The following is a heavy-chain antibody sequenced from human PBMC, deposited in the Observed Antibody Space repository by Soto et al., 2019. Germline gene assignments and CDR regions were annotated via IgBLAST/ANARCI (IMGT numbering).Heavy chain of an antibody. J-gene: IGHJ3*02. CDR2: IYYSGST. V-gene: IGHV4-59*01. CDR3: ARRWGDAFDI. Sequence: PLETLSLTCTVSGGYISSYYWSWIRQPPGKGLEWIGYIYYSGSTNYNPSLKSRVTISVDTSKNQFSLKLSSVTAADTAVYYCARRWGDAFDIWGQGTMVTVSS. CDR1: GGYISSYY. D-gene: IGHD1-26*01.